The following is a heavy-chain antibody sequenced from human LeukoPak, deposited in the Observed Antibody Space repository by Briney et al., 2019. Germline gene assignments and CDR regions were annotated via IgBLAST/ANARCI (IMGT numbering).Heavy chain of an antibody. J-gene: IGHJ4*02. CDR3: AKPGIAVAGHGYYFDY. V-gene: IGHV3-30*18. CDR2: ISYDGSNK. CDR1: GFTFSSYG. Sequence: GRSLRLSCAASGFTFSSYGMHWVRQAPGKGLEWVAVISYDGSNKYYADSVKGRFTISRDNSKNTLYLQMNSLRAEDTAVYYCAKPGIAVAGHGYYFDYWGQGTLVTVSS. D-gene: IGHD6-19*01.